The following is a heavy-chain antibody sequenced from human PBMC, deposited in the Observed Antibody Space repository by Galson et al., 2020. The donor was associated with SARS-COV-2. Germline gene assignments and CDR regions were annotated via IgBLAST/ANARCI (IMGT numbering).Heavy chain of an antibody. Sequence: NSGGSLRLSCAASGFTLSSYSMSWVRQAPGKGLEWVASISSSSSYIYYVDSLKGRFTISRDNAKNSLFLQINSLSAEDTAVYYCATRVPDWFDYWGQGTLVTVSS. CDR3: ATRVPDWFDY. CDR2: ISSSSSYI. D-gene: IGHD3-9*01. V-gene: IGHV3-21*01. CDR1: GFTLSSYS. J-gene: IGHJ4*02.